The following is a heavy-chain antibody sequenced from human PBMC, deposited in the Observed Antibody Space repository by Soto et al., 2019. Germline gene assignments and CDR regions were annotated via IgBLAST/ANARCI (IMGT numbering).Heavy chain of an antibody. V-gene: IGHV1-18*04. CDR3: ARVFSGRADY. Sequence: SXKISFKASGYTXNSYGIRWVRQAPGQGLEWMGWISAYNGNTNYEQKLQGRVTMTTDTSTSTAYMELRSLRSADTAVYYCARVFSGRADYWGQGTLGTVSS. CDR1: GYTXNSYG. J-gene: IGHJ4*02. CDR2: ISAYNGNT.